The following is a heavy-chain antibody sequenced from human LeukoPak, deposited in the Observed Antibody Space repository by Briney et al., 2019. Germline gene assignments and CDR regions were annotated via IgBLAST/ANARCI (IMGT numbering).Heavy chain of an antibody. V-gene: IGHV5-51*01. J-gene: IGHJ5*02. CDR3: ARQGCSSTSCYDWFDP. CDR2: IYPGDSDT. D-gene: IGHD2-2*01. Sequence: GESLKISCKGSGYSFTSYWIGRERQMPGKGLEWMGIIYPGDSDTRYSPSFQGQVTISADKSISTAYLQWSSLKASDTAMYYCARQGCSSTSCYDWFDPWGQGTLVTVSS. CDR1: GYSFTSYW.